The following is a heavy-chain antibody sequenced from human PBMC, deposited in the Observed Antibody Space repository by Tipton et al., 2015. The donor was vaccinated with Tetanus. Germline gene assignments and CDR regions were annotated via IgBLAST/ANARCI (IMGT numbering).Heavy chain of an antibody. CDR1: GDSVSTGNFY. Sequence: TLSLTCTVSGDSVSTGNFYWSWIRQPPGKGLEWIAFIHHSGLPFSKPSLKSRVSISIDTSQNQFSLRLTSVTAADTAVYFCARNVYTVTNDAFDIWGHGTLVNVSS. CDR2: IHHSGLP. V-gene: IGHV4-30-4*01. J-gene: IGHJ3*02. CDR3: ARNVYTVTNDAFDI. D-gene: IGHD4-11*01.